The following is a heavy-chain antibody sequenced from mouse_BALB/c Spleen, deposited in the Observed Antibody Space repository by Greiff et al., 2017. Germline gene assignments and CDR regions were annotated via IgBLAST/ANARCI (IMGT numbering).Heavy chain of an antibody. J-gene: IGHJ4*01. CDR3: ARRGGYYYAMDY. CDR2: ISYSGST. CDR1: GDSITSGY. V-gene: IGHV3-8*02. Sequence: EVQVVESGPSLVKPSQTLSLTCSVTGDSITSGYWNWIRKFPGNKLEYMGYISYSGSTYYYPSLKSRISITRDTSKNQYYLQLNSVTTEDTATYYCARRGGYYYAMDYWGQGTSVTVSS.